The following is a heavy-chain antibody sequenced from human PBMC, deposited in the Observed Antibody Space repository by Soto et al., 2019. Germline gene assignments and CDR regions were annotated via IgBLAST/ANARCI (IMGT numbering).Heavy chain of an antibody. Sequence: QVQLVESGGGVVQPGTSLRLSCIASGFTFSRFAIHWVRQAPGKGLEWVAVISYDGTNKYYGAFVKGRFSLSRDDSENTAYLQMNSLRPDDTAIYYGAEDSSLGFYMDVWGRGTTVIVSS. CDR1: GFTFSRFA. J-gene: IGHJ6*03. D-gene: IGHD1-26*01. V-gene: IGHV3-30*18. CDR3: AEDSSLGFYMDV. CDR2: ISYDGTNK.